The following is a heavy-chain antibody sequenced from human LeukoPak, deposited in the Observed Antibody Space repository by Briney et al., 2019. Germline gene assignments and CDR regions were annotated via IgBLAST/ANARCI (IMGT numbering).Heavy chain of an antibody. CDR3: AKGMEWELLIAFDY. CDR1: GFTFSSYA. CDR2: ISGSGGST. D-gene: IGHD1-26*01. V-gene: IGHV3-23*01. J-gene: IGHJ4*02. Sequence: PGGSLRLSCAASGFTFSSYAMSWVRQVPGKGLEWASAISGSGGSTYYADSVKGRFTISRDNSKNTLYLQMNSLRAEDTAVYYCAKGMEWELLIAFDYWGQGTLVTVSS.